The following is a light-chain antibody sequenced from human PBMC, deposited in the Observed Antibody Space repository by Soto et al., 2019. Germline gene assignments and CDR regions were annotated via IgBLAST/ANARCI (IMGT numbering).Light chain of an antibody. Sequence: QSVLTQPASVSGSPGQSITISCTGTSSDVGGYNYVSWYQQHPGKAPKLMIYAVSNRPSGVSNRFSGSKSGNTASLTISGLHAEDEADYYCSSYTSSSTSYVFGTGTKVNVL. J-gene: IGLJ1*01. CDR1: SSDVGGYNY. V-gene: IGLV2-14*01. CDR2: AVS. CDR3: SSYTSSSTSYV.